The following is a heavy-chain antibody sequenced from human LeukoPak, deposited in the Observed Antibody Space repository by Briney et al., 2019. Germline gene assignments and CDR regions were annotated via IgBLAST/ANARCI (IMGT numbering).Heavy chain of an antibody. Sequence: GGSLRLSCAASGFTFSNYAMNWVRQAPGKGLEWVSTISGSGGSTYYADSVKGRFTISRDNSKNTLYLQTTSLRAEDTAVYYCAKDKTYYYDDSGYNYFDYWGQGTLVTVSS. CDR1: GFTFSNYA. J-gene: IGHJ4*02. CDR2: ISGSGGST. V-gene: IGHV3-23*01. CDR3: AKDKTYYYDDSGYNYFDY. D-gene: IGHD3-22*01.